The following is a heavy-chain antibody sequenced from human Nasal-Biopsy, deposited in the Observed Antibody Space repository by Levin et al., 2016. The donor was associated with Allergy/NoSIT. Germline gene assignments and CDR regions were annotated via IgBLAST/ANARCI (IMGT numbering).Heavy chain of an antibody. CDR3: VCLDRSSG. D-gene: IGHD3-22*01. J-gene: IGHJ4*02. CDR2: ISGSGDFT. Sequence: GESLKISCAASGLMFSTYAVSWVRQPPGKGLEWVAAISGSGDFTFYADSVKGRFTISRDKSKSTLYLQMNGLRVEDTALYYCVCLDRSSGWGLGTLVTVSS. V-gene: IGHV3-23*01. CDR1: GLMFSTYA.